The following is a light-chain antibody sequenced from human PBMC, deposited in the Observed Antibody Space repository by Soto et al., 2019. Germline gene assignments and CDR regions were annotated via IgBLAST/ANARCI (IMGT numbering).Light chain of an antibody. V-gene: IGKV1-12*02. J-gene: IGKJ5*01. CDR1: QGTSSW. CDR3: QQANSFTFT. Sequence: DIQMTQSPSSLSASVGDRVTITRRASQGTSSWLAWYQQKPGKAPKXXIYAASSLQSGVRSRFSGSGSGTDFTLTISSLQPEDFATYYCQQANSFTFTFGQGARLEI. CDR2: AAS.